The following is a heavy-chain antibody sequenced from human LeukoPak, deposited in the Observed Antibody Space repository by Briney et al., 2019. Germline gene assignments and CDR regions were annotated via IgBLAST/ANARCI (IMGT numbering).Heavy chain of an antibody. J-gene: IGHJ6*02. CDR1: GFTFSDYY. CDR3: ARDLAVAGYYYYYGMDV. V-gene: IGHV3-11*01. Sequence: PGGSLRLSCAASGFTFSDYYMSWIRQAPGKGLEWVSYISSSGSTIYYADSVKGRFTISRDNAKNSLYLQMNSLRAEDTAVYYCARDLAVAGYYYYYGMDVWGQGTTVTVSS. CDR2: ISSSGSTI. D-gene: IGHD6-19*01.